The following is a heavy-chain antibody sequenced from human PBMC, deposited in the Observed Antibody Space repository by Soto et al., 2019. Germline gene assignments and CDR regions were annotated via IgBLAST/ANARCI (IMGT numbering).Heavy chain of an antibody. CDR2: IIPIFGTA. CDR3: ARAYYFWSDLDYYYGMDV. CDR1: GGTFSSYA. V-gene: IGHV1-69*13. Sequence: GASVKVSCKASGGTFSSYAISWVRQAPGQGLEWMGGIIPIFGTANYAQRFQGRVTITADESTSTAYMELSSLRSEDTAVYYCARAYYFWSDLDYYYGMDVWGQGTTVTVSS. D-gene: IGHD3-3*01. J-gene: IGHJ6*02.